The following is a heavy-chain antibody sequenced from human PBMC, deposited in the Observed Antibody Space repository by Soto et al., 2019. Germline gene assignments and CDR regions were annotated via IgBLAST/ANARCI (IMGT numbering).Heavy chain of an antibody. V-gene: IGHV3-49*03. J-gene: IGHJ4*02. CDR2: IRSKTYGGTT. Sequence: GGSLRLSCTTSGFTFGDYAMSWFRQAPGKGLEWIGYIRSKTYGGTTEYAASVKGRFTISRDDSKRVAHLQMNSLESEDTAVYYCARREYLDYWGQGTLVTVSS. CDR3: ARREYLDY. CDR1: GFTFGDYA. D-gene: IGHD1-26*01.